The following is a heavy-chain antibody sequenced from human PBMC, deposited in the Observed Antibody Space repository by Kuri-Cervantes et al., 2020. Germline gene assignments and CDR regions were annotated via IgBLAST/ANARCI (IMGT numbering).Heavy chain of an antibody. CDR2: IYSGGST. J-gene: IGHJ4*02. CDR1: GFTFSSYA. D-gene: IGHD6-13*01. Sequence: GESLKISCAASGFTFSSYAMSWVRQAPGKGLEWVSVIYSGGSTYYADSVKGRFTISRDNSKNTLYLQMNSLRAEDTAVYYCAREMYSSSPFDYWGQGTLVTVSS. CDR3: AREMYSSSPFDY. V-gene: IGHV3-66*02.